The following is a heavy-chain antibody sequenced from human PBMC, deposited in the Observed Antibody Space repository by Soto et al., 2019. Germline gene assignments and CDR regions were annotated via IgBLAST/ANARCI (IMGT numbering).Heavy chain of an antibody. CDR3: ARDPTITRSRWLQWGFFDY. CDR1: GFTFSSYA. V-gene: IGHV3-30-3*01. CDR2: ISYDGSNK. D-gene: IGHD5-12*01. J-gene: IGHJ4*02. Sequence: LRLSCAASGFTFSSYAMHWVRQAPGKGLEWVAVISYDGSNKYYADSVKGRFTISRDNSKNTLYLQMNSLRAEDTAVYYCARDPTITRSRWLQWGFFDYWGQGTLVTVSS.